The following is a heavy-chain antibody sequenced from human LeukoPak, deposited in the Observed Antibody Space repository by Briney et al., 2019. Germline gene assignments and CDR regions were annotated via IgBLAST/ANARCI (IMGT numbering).Heavy chain of an antibody. Sequence: SETLSLTCTVSAGSISSNSYYWGWIRQPPGKGLQWIGSIYYSGSTYYNPSLKSRVTISVDTSKNQFSLKLNSVTAADTAVYYCVRSSSSIFDYWGQGTLVTVSS. CDR1: AGSISSNSYY. J-gene: IGHJ4*02. V-gene: IGHV4-39*01. CDR2: IYYSGST. D-gene: IGHD6-6*01. CDR3: VRSSSSIFDY.